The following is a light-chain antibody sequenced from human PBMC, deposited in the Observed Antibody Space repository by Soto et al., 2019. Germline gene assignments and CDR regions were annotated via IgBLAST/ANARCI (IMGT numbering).Light chain of an antibody. CDR3: CSYAGMYSVI. CDR2: DVR. CDR1: SSDVGGYSF. V-gene: IGLV2-11*01. J-gene: IGLJ2*01. Sequence: QSALTQPPSVSGSPGQSVTISCSGTSSDVGGYSFVSWYQQHPGNTPKLIIYDVRNRPSGVPDRFSGSKSGNTASLTISGLQAEGEAHYYCCSYAGMYSVIFGGGTQLTVL.